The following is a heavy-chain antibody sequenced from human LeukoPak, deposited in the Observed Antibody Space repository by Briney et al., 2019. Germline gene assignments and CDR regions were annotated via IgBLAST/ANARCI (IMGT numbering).Heavy chain of an antibody. V-gene: IGHV6-1*01. CDR2: TYYMSKWYN. CDR3: ARWGHQQGSFDI. D-gene: IGHD3-16*01. Sequence: SQTPTLIYAISGVRVTSIHVAWYWILKSRSTGLDPMGRTYYMSKWYNDYAVSVKSRITINPDTSKNQLSLQLNSVTPEDTAVYYCARWGHQQGSFDIWGQGTMVTVSS. J-gene: IGHJ3*02. CDR1: GVRVTSIHVA.